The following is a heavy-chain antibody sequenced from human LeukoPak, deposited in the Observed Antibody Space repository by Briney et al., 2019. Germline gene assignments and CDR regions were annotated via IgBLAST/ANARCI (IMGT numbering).Heavy chain of an antibody. CDR2: IYTSGST. D-gene: IGHD3-22*01. J-gene: IGHJ2*01. CDR1: GGSISSGDYY. Sequence: SQTLSLTCTVSGGSISSGDYYWSWIRQPAGKGLEWIGRIYTSGSTNYNPSLKSRVTIPIATSKNQFSLKLTSVTAADTALYYCAKDSSGYYFVRYLDLWGRGTLVTVSS. V-gene: IGHV4-61*02. CDR3: AKDSSGYYFVRYLDL.